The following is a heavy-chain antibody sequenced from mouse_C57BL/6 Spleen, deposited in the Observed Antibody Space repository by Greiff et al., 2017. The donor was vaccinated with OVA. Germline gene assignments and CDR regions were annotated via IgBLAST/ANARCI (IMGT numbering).Heavy chain of an antibody. CDR3: ARLELGDYDYDEAMDY. V-gene: IGHV1-55*01. CDR1: GYTFTSYW. Sequence: QVQLQQPGAELVKPGASVKMSCKASGYTFTSYWITWVKQRPGQGLEWIGDIYPGSGSTNYNEKFKSKATLTVGTSSSTAYMQLSSLTSEDSAVYYCARLELGDYDYDEAMDYWGQGTSVTVSS. CDR2: IYPGSGST. D-gene: IGHD2-4*01. J-gene: IGHJ4*01.